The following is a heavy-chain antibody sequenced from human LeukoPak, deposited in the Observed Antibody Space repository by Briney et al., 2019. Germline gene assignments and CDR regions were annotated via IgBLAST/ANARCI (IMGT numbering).Heavy chain of an antibody. J-gene: IGHJ6*03. Sequence: PGGSLRLSCTTSGITFSHAWMSWVRQAPGKGLEWVGRIKSKTDRGTIDYAAPVTGRFTISRDDSNNTLFLQMDSLRTEDTAVYYCTTVTPSYDYSDFDYYYYIDVWGKGTTVTVSS. CDR2: IKSKTDRGTI. V-gene: IGHV3-15*01. D-gene: IGHD4-11*01. CDR1: GITFSHAW. CDR3: TTVTPSYDYSDFDYYYYIDV.